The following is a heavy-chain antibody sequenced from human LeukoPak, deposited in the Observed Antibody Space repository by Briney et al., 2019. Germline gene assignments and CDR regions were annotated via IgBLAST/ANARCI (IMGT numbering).Heavy chain of an antibody. D-gene: IGHD3-3*01. J-gene: IGHJ4*02. CDR3: ARLDYNDFWSGYYFAY. CDR2: ISHSWST. V-gene: IGHV4-59*02. Sequence: SETLSLTCTVSGASVTSYYWSWIRQPPGKGLEWIGYISHSWSTNYNPSLKSRVTISLVRSRNQFSLKLSSVTPADTAVYYCARLDYNDFWSGYYFAYWGQGTLVAVSS. CDR1: GASVTSYY.